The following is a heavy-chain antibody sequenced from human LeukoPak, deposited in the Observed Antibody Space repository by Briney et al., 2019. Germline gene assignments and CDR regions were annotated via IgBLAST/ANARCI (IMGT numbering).Heavy chain of an antibody. D-gene: IGHD3-22*01. J-gene: IGHJ4*02. V-gene: IGHV4-4*07. CDR3: ARDLGYDSSGYHY. CDR2: IYTSGSA. CDR1: GDSFSTSY. Sequence: PSETLSLTCAVSGDSFSTSYWTWIRQPAGKELEWIGRIYTSGSANYNPSLKSRVTMSIDTSKKQFSLNLSSVTAADTAVYYCARDLGYDSSGYHYWGQGTLVTVSS.